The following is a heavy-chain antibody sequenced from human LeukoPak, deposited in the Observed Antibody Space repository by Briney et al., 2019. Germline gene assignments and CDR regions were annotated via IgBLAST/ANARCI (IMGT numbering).Heavy chain of an antibody. CDR3: AKPHRIAAAGGLDY. CDR2: MNPNSGNT. Sequence: ASVKVSCKASGYTFTSYDINWVRQATGQGLEWMGWMNPNSGNTGYAQKFQGRVTMTRNTSISTAYMELNSLRAEDTAVYYCAKPHRIAAAGGLDYWGQGTLVTVSS. V-gene: IGHV1-8*01. CDR1: GYTFTSYD. D-gene: IGHD6-13*01. J-gene: IGHJ4*02.